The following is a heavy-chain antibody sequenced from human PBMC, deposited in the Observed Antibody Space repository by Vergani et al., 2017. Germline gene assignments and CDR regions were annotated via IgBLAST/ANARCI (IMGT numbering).Heavy chain of an antibody. CDR2: INHSGST. D-gene: IGHD3-10*01. CDR3: ARVPMVRAIDY. V-gene: IGHV4-30-4*08. J-gene: IGHJ4*02. CDR1: GGSISSGDYY. Sequence: QVQLQESGPGLVKPSQTLSLTCTVSGGSISSGDYYWSWIRQPPGKGLEWIGEINHSGSTNYNPSLKSRVTISVDTSKNQFSLKLSSVTAADTAVYYCARVPMVRAIDYWGQGTLVTVSS.